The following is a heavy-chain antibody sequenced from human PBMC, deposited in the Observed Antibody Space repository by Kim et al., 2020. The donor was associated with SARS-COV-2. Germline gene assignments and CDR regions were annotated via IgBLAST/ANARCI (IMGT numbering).Heavy chain of an antibody. V-gene: IGHV3-23*01. J-gene: IGHJ6*02. D-gene: IGHD2-2*01. Sequence: GGSLRLSCAASGFTFSSYAMSWVRQAPGKGLEWVSAISGSGGSTYYADSVKGRFTISRDNSKNTLYLQMNSLRAEDTAVYYCAKESSTRSAYYYYGMDVWGQGTTVTVSS. CDR3: AKESSTRSAYYYYGMDV. CDR1: GFTFSSYA. CDR2: ISGSGGST.